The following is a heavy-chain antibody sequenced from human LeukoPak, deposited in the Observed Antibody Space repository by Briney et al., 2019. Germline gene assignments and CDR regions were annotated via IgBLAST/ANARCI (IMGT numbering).Heavy chain of an antibody. D-gene: IGHD3-10*01. Sequence: ASETLSLTCAVYGGSFSGYYWSWIRQPPGKGLEWIGEINHSGSTNYNPSLKSRVTISVDTSKNQFSLKLSSVTAADTAVYYCASMGMVRGATDYWGQGTLVTVSS. V-gene: IGHV4-34*01. J-gene: IGHJ4*02. CDR1: GGSFSGYY. CDR3: ASMGMVRGATDY. CDR2: INHSGST.